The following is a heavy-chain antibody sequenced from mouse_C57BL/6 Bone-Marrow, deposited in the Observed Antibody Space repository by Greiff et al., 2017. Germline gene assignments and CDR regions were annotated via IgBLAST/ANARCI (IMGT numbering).Heavy chain of an antibody. CDR2: IRNKANGYTT. J-gene: IGHJ4*01. Sequence: EVMLVESGGGLVQPGGSLSLSCAASGFTFTAYYMSWVRQPPGKALEWLGFIRNKANGYTTEYSASVKGRFTISRDNSQSILYLQMNALRAEDSATEYCASLYYYGSPLYAMDYWGQGTSVTVSS. CDR1: GFTFTAYY. D-gene: IGHD1-1*01. V-gene: IGHV7-3*01. CDR3: ASLYYYGSPLYAMDY.